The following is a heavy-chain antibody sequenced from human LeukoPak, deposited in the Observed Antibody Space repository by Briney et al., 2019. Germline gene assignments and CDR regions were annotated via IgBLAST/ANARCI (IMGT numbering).Heavy chain of an antibody. J-gene: IGHJ4*02. Sequence: GESLKISCKGSGYSFTSYWIGWVRQMPGKGLGWMGIIYPGDSDTRYSPSFQGQVTISADKSISTAYLQWSSLKASDTAMYYCARQTYYYDSSGYYGMDYWGQGTLVTVSS. D-gene: IGHD3-22*01. CDR2: IYPGDSDT. CDR3: ARQTYYYDSSGYYGMDY. V-gene: IGHV5-51*01. CDR1: GYSFTSYW.